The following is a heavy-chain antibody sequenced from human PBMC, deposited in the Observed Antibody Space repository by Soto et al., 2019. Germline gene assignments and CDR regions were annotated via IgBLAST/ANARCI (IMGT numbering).Heavy chain of an antibody. V-gene: IGHV5-51*01. D-gene: IGHD2-2*01. CDR1: GYSFTSYW. Sequence: GESLKISCKGSGYSFTSYWIGWVRQMPGKGLEWMGIIYPGDSDTRYSPSFQGQVTISAAKSISTAYLQWSSLTASDTAMYYCARGGEVVPAAKGSQFAPWGKGPLVPGSS. CDR2: IYPGDSDT. CDR3: ARGGEVVPAAKGSQFAP. J-gene: IGHJ5*02.